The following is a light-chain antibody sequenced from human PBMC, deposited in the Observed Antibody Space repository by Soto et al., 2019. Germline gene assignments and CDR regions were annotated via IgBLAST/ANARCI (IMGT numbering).Light chain of an antibody. Sequence: SYELTQPPSVSVSPGQTASITCSGDKLGHKYICWYQQRPGQSPVLVIYQDTKRPSGIPERFSGSNSGNTATLTISGTQGMDEADYYCQAWDSSIVIFGGGTKLTVL. J-gene: IGLJ2*01. V-gene: IGLV3-1*01. CDR1: KLGHKY. CDR2: QDT. CDR3: QAWDSSIVI.